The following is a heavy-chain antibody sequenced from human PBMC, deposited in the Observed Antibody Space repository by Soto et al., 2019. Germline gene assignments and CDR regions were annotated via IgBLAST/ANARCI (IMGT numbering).Heavy chain of an antibody. J-gene: IGHJ4*02. CDR2: IIPIFATV. D-gene: IGHD5-18*01. CDR3: ARGGRGYSSAPRYYFDY. V-gene: IGHV1-69*01. Sequence: QGQLVQSGSEVKKPGSSVKVSCKASGGSFSSNPISWVRQAPGQGLEWMAGIIPIFATVHYAQKFQGRVTITADESTSTAYMELTSLRSEDTAVYFCARGGRGYSSAPRYYFDYWGQGTLVTVSS. CDR1: GGSFSSNP.